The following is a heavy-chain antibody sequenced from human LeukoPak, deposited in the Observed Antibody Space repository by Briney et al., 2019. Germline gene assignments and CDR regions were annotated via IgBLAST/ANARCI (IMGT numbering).Heavy chain of an antibody. CDR3: VRGGYSGYEYAFDI. Sequence: GGSLRLSCAASGFIFSSYEMNWVRQAPGKGLEWVSYISTSGNTIYYADSVKGRFTISRDNSKNTPYLQMNSLRAEDTAVYYCVRGGYSGYEYAFDIWGQGTMVTVSS. CDR2: ISTSGNTI. V-gene: IGHV3-48*03. D-gene: IGHD5-12*01. CDR1: GFIFSSYE. J-gene: IGHJ3*02.